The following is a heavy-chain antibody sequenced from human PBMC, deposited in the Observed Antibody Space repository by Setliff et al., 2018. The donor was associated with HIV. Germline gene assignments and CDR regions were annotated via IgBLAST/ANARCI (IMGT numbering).Heavy chain of an antibody. V-gene: IGHV4-4*08. CDR3: ARHAGSRGYYPRPFDY. CDR1: GGSISNHY. CDR2: MSTSGGT. D-gene: IGHD3-22*01. Sequence: SETLSLTCTVSGGSISNHYWSWIRQSPGKRLEWIGYMSTSGGTNYNPSLKSRVTISVDTSKSLFSLKLGSVTAADTAVYYCARHAGSRGYYPRPFDYWGQGTLVTVSS. J-gene: IGHJ4*02.